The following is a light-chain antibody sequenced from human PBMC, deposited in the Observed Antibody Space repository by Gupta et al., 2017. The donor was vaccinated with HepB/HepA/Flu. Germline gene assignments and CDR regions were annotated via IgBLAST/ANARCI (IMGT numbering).Light chain of an antibody. J-gene: IGKJ4*01. Sequence: DIQMTQSPSSLSVFVGDRVSITSQASQDIIKSVSWYQQKPGKAPKLLIYDASHLETGVPSRFSGSGSGTDFTFAINNLQPEDVAIYFCQQCANLPLTFGGGTQVEIK. V-gene: IGKV1-33*01. CDR1: QDIIKS. CDR2: DAS. CDR3: QQCANLPLT.